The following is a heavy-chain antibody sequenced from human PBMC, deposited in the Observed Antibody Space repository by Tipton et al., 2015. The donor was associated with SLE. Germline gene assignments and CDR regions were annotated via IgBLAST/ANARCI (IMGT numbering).Heavy chain of an antibody. Sequence: TLSLTCTVSGGSISSGGYYWSWIRQHPGKGLEWIGYIYYSGSTNYNPPLKSRVTISVDTSKNHFSLKLCSVTAADTAVYYCVRAGDTDAFDIWGQGTMVTVSS. J-gene: IGHJ3*02. CDR3: VRAGDTDAFDI. V-gene: IGHV4-31*03. CDR1: GGSISSGGYY. CDR2: IYYSGST. D-gene: IGHD2-2*02.